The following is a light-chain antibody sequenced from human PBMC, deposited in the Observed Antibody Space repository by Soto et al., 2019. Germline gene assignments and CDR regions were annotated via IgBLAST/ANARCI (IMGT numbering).Light chain of an antibody. CDR2: ANN. V-gene: IGLV1-40*01. Sequence: QSVLTQPPSVSGAPGQTVTISCTGSSSNVGGGYDVHWYQQLPGSAPKLLIYANNNRPSGVPDRFSGSKSGTSASLAITGLQAEDEADYYCQSYDPTLNVVFGGGTQLIVL. J-gene: IGLJ2*01. CDR3: QSYDPTLNVV. CDR1: SSNVGGGYD.